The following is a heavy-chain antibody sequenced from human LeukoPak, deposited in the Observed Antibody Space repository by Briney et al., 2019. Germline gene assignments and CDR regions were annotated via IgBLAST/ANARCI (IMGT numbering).Heavy chain of an antibody. CDR1: GGSISSGGYY. V-gene: IGHV4-30-2*01. Sequence: PSETLSLTCTVSGGSISSGGYYWSWIRQPPGKGLEWIEYIYHSGSTYYNPSLKSRVTISVDRSKNQFSLKLSSVTAADTAVYYCARVRYYGSGAFQHDYWGQGTLVTVSS. CDR3: ARVRYYGSGAFQHDY. D-gene: IGHD3-10*01. J-gene: IGHJ4*02. CDR2: IYHSGST.